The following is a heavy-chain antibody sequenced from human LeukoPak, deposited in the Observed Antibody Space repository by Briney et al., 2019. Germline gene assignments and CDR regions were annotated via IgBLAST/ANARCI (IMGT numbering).Heavy chain of an antibody. V-gene: IGHV1-69*04. D-gene: IGHD2-21*02. CDR1: GGTFSSYA. CDR2: IIPILGIA. CDR3: ARARGYCAADCSRYAFDY. Sequence: SVKVSCKASGGTFSSYAISWVRQAPGQGLEWMGRIIPILGIANYAQKFQGRVTITADKSTSTAYMELSSLRSEDTAVYSCARARGYCAADCSRYAFDYWGQGTLVTVSS. J-gene: IGHJ4*02.